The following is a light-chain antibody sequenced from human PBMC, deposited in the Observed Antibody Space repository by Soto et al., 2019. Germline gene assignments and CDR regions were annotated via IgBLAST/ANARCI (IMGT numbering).Light chain of an antibody. CDR3: QQRRNWPRPLN. CDR2: DAS. CDR1: QSVSSY. V-gene: IGKV3-11*01. J-gene: IGKJ4*01. Sequence: IVLTKSAFTLWPARIKRATLSFRASQSVSSYLAWYQQKPGQAPRLLIYDASNRATGIPDRFSGSGSGTDFTLTISSLEPEDFAVYYCQQRRNWPRPLNFGRGTKVDIK.